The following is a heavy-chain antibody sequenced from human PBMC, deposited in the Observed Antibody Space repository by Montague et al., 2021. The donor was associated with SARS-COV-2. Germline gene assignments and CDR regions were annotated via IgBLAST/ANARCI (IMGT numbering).Heavy chain of an antibody. Sequence: VKPTQTLTLTCTFSGFSLSTSGVGVGWIRQPPGKALEWLALIYWDDKRYSPSLKSRLTITKDTSKNQVVLTMTNMDPVDTATYYCARRITIYAFDIWGQGTMVTVSS. D-gene: IGHD3-3*01. CDR2: IYWDDK. CDR3: ARRITIYAFDI. J-gene: IGHJ3*02. CDR1: GFSLSTSGVG. V-gene: IGHV2-5*01.